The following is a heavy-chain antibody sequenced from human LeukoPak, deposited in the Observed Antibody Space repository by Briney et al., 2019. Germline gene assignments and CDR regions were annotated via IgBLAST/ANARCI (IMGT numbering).Heavy chain of an antibody. J-gene: IGHJ6*03. V-gene: IGHV1-18*01. CDR1: GYTFTSYG. CDR2: ISAYNGNT. D-gene: IGHD7-27*01. CDR3: ASGDDRPSYYYYYMDV. Sequence: GASVKVSCNASGYTFTSYGISWVRQAPGQGLEWMGWISAYNGNTNYAQKLQGRVTMTTDTSTSTAYMELRSLRSDDTAVYYCASGDDRPSYYYYYMDVWGKGTTVTVSS.